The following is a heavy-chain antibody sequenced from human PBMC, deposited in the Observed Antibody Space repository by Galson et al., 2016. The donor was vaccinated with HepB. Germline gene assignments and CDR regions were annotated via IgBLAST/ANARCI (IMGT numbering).Heavy chain of an antibody. CDR2: IFDTGGT. V-gene: IGHV4-59*01. Sequence: ETLSLTCTVSGSSISSYFWSWIRQPPGKGLEWIGYIFDTGGTKYNPSLESRVTISVDTSKKQFSLKLNSVTAVDTAVYYCARGPLWFGDIDSWGQGTLVTVSP. CDR1: GSSISSYF. CDR3: ARGPLWFGDIDS. D-gene: IGHD3-10*01. J-gene: IGHJ4*02.